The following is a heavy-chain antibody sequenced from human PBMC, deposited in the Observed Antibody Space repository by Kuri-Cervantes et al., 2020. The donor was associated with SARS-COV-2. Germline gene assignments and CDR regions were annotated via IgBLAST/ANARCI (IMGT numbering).Heavy chain of an antibody. V-gene: IGHV3-23*01. J-gene: IGHJ6*02. CDR3: AKGPYYDFWSGYYTTGLFDYYGMDV. D-gene: IGHD3-3*01. Sequence: GESLKIYCAASGFTFSSYAMSWVRQAPGKGLEWVSAISGSGGSTYYADSVKGRFTISRDNSKNTLYLQMNSLRAEDTAVYYCAKGPYYDFWSGYYTTGLFDYYGMDVWGQGTTVTVSS. CDR1: GFTFSSYA. CDR2: ISGSGGST.